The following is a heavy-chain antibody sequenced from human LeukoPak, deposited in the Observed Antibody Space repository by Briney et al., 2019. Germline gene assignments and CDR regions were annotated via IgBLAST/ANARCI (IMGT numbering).Heavy chain of an antibody. CDR1: GYTLTTYY. J-gene: IGHJ3*02. CDR2: INPSIDSI. Sequence: ASVKVSCKASGYTLTTYYIHWVRQAPGQGLEWMGIINPSIDSINYARKFQRRVTMTSDTSTSTVYMELSDLRSDDTAVYYCARVPPFITMIVVVTLVAFDIWGQGTMVTVSS. CDR3: ARVPPFITMIVVVTLVAFDI. D-gene: IGHD3-22*01. V-gene: IGHV1-46*01.